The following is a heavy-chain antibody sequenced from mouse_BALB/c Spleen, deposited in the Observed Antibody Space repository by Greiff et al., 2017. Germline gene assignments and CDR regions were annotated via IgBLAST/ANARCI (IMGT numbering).Heavy chain of an antibody. CDR2: IYPGSGST. Sequence: LQQPGSELVRPGASVKLSCKASGYTFTSYWMHWVKQRHGQGLEWIGNIYPGSGSTNYDEKFKSKGTLTVDTSSSTAYMHLSSLTSEDSAVYYCTRGEYYRYDGYFDYWGQGTTLTVSS. V-gene: IGHV1S22*01. CDR3: TRGEYYRYDGYFDY. D-gene: IGHD2-14*01. J-gene: IGHJ2*01. CDR1: GYTFTSYW.